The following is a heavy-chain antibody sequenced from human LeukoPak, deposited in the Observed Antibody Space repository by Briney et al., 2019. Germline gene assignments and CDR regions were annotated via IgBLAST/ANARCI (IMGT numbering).Heavy chain of an antibody. CDR3: ARDSGTTGEVKFDP. CDR1: GNSISSGYY. CDR2: IYHSGST. J-gene: IGHJ5*02. Sequence: SETLSLTCTVSGNSISSGYYWGWIRQPPGKGLEWIGEIYHSGSTNYNPSLKSRVTISVDKSKNQFSLKLSSVTAADTAVYYCARDSGTTGEVKFDPWGQGTLVTVSS. D-gene: IGHD3-10*01. V-gene: IGHV4-38-2*02.